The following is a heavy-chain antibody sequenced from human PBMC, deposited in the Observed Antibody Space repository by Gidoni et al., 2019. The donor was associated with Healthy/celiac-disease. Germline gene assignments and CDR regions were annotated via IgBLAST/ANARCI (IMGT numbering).Heavy chain of an antibody. D-gene: IGHD2-2*01. CDR1: GYTFPSYY. J-gene: IGHJ3*02. Sequence: QVQLVQSGAEVKKPGASVKVSCKASGYTFPSYYMHWVRQAPGQGLEWMGIINPSGGSTSYAQKFQGRVTMTRDTSTSTVYMELSSLRSEDTAVYYCASMIDCSSTSCPWAFDIWGQGTMVTVSS. CDR3: ASMIDCSSTSCPWAFDI. CDR2: INPSGGST. V-gene: IGHV1-46*01.